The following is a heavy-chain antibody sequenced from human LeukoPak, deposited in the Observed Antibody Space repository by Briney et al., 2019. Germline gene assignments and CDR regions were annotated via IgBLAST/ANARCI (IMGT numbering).Heavy chain of an antibody. J-gene: IGHJ4*02. V-gene: IGHV3-30*04. Sequence: GGSLRLSCAASGFTFSSYAMHWVRQAPGKGLEWVAVISYDGSNKYYADSVKGRFTISRDNSKNTLYLQMNSLRSEDTAVYYCATSRYYYDSSGYLDYWGQGTLVTVSS. D-gene: IGHD3-22*01. CDR3: ATSRYYYDSSGYLDY. CDR2: ISYDGSNK. CDR1: GFTFSSYA.